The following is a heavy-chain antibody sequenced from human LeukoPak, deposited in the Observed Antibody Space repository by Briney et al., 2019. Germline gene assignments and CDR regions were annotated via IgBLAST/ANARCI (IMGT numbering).Heavy chain of an antibody. D-gene: IGHD3-16*02. CDR3: ARDQAAITFGGVIVRGAFDI. V-gene: IGHV4-34*01. Sequence: PSETLSLTCAVYGDSFSGYYWSWIRQPPGKGREWIGEINHSGSTNYNPSLKSRVTISVDTSKNQFSLKLSSVTAADTAVYYCARDQAAITFGGVIVRGAFDIWGQGTMVTVSS. CDR1: GDSFSGYY. J-gene: IGHJ3*02. CDR2: INHSGST.